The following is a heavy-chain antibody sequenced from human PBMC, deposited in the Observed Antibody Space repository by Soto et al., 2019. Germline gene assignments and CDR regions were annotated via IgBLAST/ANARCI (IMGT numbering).Heavy chain of an antibody. CDR1: GFTFDDYA. V-gene: IGHV3-9*01. D-gene: IGHD3-10*01. Sequence: GGSLRLSCAASGFTFDDYAMHWVRQAPGKGLEWVSGISWNSGSIGYADSVKGRFTISRDNAKNSLYLQMNSLRAEDTALYYCAKDIGGDYYGPGSYYNKRYYYYYGMDVWGQGTTVTVSS. CDR2: ISWNSGSI. J-gene: IGHJ6*02. CDR3: AKDIGGDYYGPGSYYNKRYYYYYGMDV.